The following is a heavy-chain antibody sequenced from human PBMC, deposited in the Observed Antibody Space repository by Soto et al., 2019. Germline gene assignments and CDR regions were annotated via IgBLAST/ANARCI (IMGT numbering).Heavy chain of an antibody. CDR1: GYTFTGYD. V-gene: IGHV1-8*01. J-gene: IGHJ6*02. Sequence: ASVKVSCKASGYTFTGYDINWVRQATGQGLEWMGWMNPNSGNTGYAQKFQGRVTMTRNTSISTAYMELSSLRSEDTAVYYCATTTPSSRPARGVYYYYGMDVWGQGTTVTVSS. CDR3: ATTTPSSRPARGVYYYYGMDV. D-gene: IGHD3-10*01. CDR2: MNPNSGNT.